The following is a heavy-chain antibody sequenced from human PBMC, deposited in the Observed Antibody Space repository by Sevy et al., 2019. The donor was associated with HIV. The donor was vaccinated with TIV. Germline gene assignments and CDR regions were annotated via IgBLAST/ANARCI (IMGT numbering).Heavy chain of an antibody. V-gene: IGHV3-49*03. CDR2: IRRNSHEPYGGTT. CDR1: GFTFGDYA. D-gene: IGHD5-12*01. J-gene: IGHJ4*02. CDR3: TRPLATADTPEYFFDY. Sequence: GGSLRLSCTSSGFTFGDYAMSWFRQAPGKGLEWVAFIRRNSHEPYGGTTEYAASVKGRFTISRDDSKSIAYLQMNSLKTGATDVYYCTRPLATADTPEYFFDYWGQGILVTVSS.